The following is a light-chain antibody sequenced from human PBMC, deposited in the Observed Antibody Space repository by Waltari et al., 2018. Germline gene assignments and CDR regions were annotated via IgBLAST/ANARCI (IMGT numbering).Light chain of an antibody. CDR1: QSVLFSSSNKNH. V-gene: IGKV4-1*01. CDR3: QQYYSSPWT. Sequence: DIVMSQSPDSLAVTLGERATINCKSSQSVLFSSSNKNHLAWYQQKPGQPPKLLIYWASTRESGVPGRFSGGGSGTDFTLTISSLQAEDVAVYYCQQYYSSPWTFGQGTKVEI. CDR2: WAS. J-gene: IGKJ1*01.